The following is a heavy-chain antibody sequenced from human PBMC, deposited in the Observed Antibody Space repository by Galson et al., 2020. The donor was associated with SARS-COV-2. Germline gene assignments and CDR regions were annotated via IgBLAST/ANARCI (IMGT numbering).Heavy chain of an antibody. CDR2: IHTSGST. CDR3: ARVIPENYYDSSGYLHQENWFDP. J-gene: IGHJ5*02. CDR1: GGSISSGSYY. Sequence: SETLSLTCTVSGGSISSGSYYWSWLRQPAGKGLEWIGRIHTSGSTNYNPSLKSRVTISVDTSKNQFSLKLSSVTAADTAVYYCARVIPENYYDSSGYLHQENWFDPWGQGTLVTVSS. D-gene: IGHD3-22*01. V-gene: IGHV4-61*02.